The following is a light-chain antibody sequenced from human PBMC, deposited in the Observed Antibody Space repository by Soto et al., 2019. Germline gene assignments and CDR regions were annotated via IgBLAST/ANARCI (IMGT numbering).Light chain of an antibody. CDR2: AAS. V-gene: IGKV1-39*01. J-gene: IGKJ5*01. CDR1: QSITNS. Sequence: DIQMTQSPSSLSASVGDGVTITCRTSQSITNSLNWYQQKPGRAPKLLIYAASSLQSGVPSRFSGSGSGTDFTLTISNLQPEDFATYYCQQSYSTPITFGQGTRLEIK. CDR3: QQSYSTPIT.